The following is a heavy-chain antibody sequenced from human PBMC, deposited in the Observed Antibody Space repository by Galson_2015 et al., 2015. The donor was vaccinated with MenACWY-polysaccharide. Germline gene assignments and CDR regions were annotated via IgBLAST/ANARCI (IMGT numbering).Heavy chain of an antibody. CDR3: AKDRYYNFWSGSRPGDV. CDR1: GFTFSSYG. J-gene: IGHJ6*02. D-gene: IGHD3-3*01. V-gene: IGHV3-30*18. Sequence: SLRLSCAASGFTFSSYGMHWVRQAPGKGLEWVAVISYDGSNKYYADSVKGRFTISRDNSKNTLYLQMNSLRAEDTAVYYCAKDRYYNFWSGSRPGDVWGQGTTVTVSS. CDR2: ISYDGSNK.